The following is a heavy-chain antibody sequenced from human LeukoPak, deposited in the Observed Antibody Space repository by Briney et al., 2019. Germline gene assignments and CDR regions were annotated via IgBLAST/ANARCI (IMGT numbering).Heavy chain of an antibody. Sequence: SETLSLTCTVSGGSISSSSSYWGWIRQAPGKGLEWIGSMCYSGSTYYNPSLKSRVTISVDTSKNRFSLKLSSVTAADTAVYYCARQGGGFWYFDLWGRGTLVTVSS. CDR3: ARQGGGFWYFDL. J-gene: IGHJ2*01. CDR2: MCYSGST. CDR1: GGSISSSSSY. V-gene: IGHV4-39*01. D-gene: IGHD6-25*01.